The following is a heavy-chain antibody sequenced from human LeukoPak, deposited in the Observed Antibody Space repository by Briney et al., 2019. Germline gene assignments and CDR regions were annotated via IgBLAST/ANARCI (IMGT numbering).Heavy chain of an antibody. V-gene: IGHV1-18*01. Sequence: GASVKVSCKASGYTFSNYGISWVRQAPGQGLEWMGWISAYNGNTNYAQKVQGRVTMTTDTSTSTAYMDLRSLRSDDTAVYYCATGYGDYDAFDIWGQGTMVTVSS. J-gene: IGHJ3*02. CDR3: ATGYGDYDAFDI. D-gene: IGHD4-17*01. CDR2: ISAYNGNT. CDR1: GYTFSNYG.